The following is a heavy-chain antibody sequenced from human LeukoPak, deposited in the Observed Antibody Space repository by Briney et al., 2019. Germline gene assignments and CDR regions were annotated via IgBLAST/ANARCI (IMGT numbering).Heavy chain of an antibody. CDR1: GFTFDDYA. Sequence: PGGSLRLSCAASGFTFDDYAMHWVRQAPGKGLEWVSGISWNSGSIGYADSVKGRFTISRDNAKNSLYLQMNSLRAEDTAVYYCARDRHGYYDSSGYYYDWGQGTLVTVSS. D-gene: IGHD3-22*01. V-gene: IGHV3-9*01. CDR3: ARDRHGYYDSSGYYYD. CDR2: ISWNSGSI. J-gene: IGHJ4*02.